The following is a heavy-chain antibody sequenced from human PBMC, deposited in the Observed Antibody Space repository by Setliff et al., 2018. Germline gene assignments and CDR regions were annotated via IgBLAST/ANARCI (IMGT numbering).Heavy chain of an antibody. J-gene: IGHJ5*02. V-gene: IGHV3-20*04. CDR1: GFTFDDFG. CDR2: TNWNGGST. Sequence: GGSLRLSCEGFGFTFDDFGMSWIRQAPGKGLEWVSGTNWNGGSTAYADSVKGRFTISRDNARNALYLQMNSLRAEDTAVYYCARVVALAILACSGGNCYTRWFDTWGQGTLVTVSS. D-gene: IGHD2-15*01. CDR3: ARVVALAILACSGGNCYTRWFDT.